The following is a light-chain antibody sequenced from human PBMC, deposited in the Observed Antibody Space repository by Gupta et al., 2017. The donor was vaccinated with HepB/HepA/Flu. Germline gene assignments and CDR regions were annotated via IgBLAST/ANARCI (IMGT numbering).Light chain of an antibody. J-gene: IGKJ3*01. V-gene: IGKV3-11*01. CDR3: QQRNNGPPIFT. Sequence: EIVLTQSPATLSLSPGERATLSCRASQSVSSYLAWYQQKPGQAPRLLIYDASNRATGIRARFSGSGAGTDSTLTISSLEPEDFAVYYCQQRNNGPPIFTFGHGTKVDIK. CDR1: QSVSSY. CDR2: DAS.